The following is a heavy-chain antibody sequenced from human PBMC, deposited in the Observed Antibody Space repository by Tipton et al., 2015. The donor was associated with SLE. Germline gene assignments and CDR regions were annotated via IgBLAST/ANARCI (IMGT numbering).Heavy chain of an antibody. CDR2: IFVGGAT. CDR3: VRDPGIAAAGLMFYFDF. CDR1: GFSVSSNY. J-gene: IGHJ4*02. D-gene: IGHD6-13*01. V-gene: IGHV3-53*05. Sequence: GSLRLSCAVSGFSVSSNYMSWVRQAPGRGLEWVSVIFVGGATFHADSVKGRFTISRDNSKNTMYLQMNSLRAEDTAVYYCVRDPGIAAAGLMFYFDFWGQGTLVTVSS.